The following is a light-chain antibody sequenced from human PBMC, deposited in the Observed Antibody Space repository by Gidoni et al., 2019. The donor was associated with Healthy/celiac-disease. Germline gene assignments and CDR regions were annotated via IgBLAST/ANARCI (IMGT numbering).Light chain of an antibody. J-gene: IGKJ3*01. CDR1: QSVLYSPNNKNY. V-gene: IGKV4-1*01. Sequence: DIVMTQSPDSLAVSLGERTTINCKSSQSVLYSPNNKNYLAWYQQKPGQPPKLLIYWASTRESGVPDRFSGSGSGTDFTLTISSLQAEDVAVYYCQQYYSTPFTFGPGTKVEIK. CDR2: WAS. CDR3: QQYYSTPFT.